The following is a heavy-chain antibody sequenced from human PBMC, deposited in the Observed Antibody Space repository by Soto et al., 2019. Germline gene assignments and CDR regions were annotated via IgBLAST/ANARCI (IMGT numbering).Heavy chain of an antibody. D-gene: IGHD6-13*01. V-gene: IGHV1-69*13. CDR3: ACLGPRPAVVGTGLFDS. Sequence: ASVKVSCKASGGTFSSYAISWVRQAPGQGLEWMGGIIPIFGTANYAQKFQGRVTITADESTSTAYMELSSLRSEDTAVYYCACLGPRPAVVGTGLFDSWAQGTLVTVSS. J-gene: IGHJ5*01. CDR1: GGTFSSYA. CDR2: IIPIFGTA.